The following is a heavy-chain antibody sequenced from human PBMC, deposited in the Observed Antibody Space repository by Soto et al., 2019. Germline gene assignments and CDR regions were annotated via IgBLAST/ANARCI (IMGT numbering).Heavy chain of an antibody. V-gene: IGHV4-31*03. D-gene: IGHD3-10*01. CDR3: ARGYYYGAGSPRPYYYYYYMDI. J-gene: IGHJ6*03. CDR1: GGSISSGGYY. Sequence: QVQLQESGPGLVKPSQTLSLTCTVSGGSISSGGYYWSWIRQHPGKGLEWIGYIYYSGSTYYNPSLKSRVTISVDTSKNQCSLKLSSVTAADTAVYYCARGYYYGAGSPRPYYYYYYMDIWGKGTTATVSS. CDR2: IYYSGST.